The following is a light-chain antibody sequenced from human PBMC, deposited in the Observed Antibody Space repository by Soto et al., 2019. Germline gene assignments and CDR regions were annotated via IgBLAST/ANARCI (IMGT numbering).Light chain of an antibody. CDR2: SAS. J-gene: IGKJ1*01. CDR3: QQYNNWPRT. Sequence: ETVMTQSPASLSVSPGERATLSCRASQSVSRNLAWFQQKPGQSPRLLIYSASIRATGIPARFSGSGSGTKFTLTISSLQSEDFAVYYCQQYNNWPRTFGQGTKVDIK. CDR1: QSVSRN. V-gene: IGKV3-15*01.